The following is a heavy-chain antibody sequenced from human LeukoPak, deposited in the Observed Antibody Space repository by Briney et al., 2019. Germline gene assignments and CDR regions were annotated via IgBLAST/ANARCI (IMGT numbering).Heavy chain of an antibody. V-gene: IGHV4-30-4*08. D-gene: IGHD3-3*01. CDR1: GGSISSGDYY. Sequence: SETPSLTCCVSGGSISSGDYYWSWLRQPPGKGLEWIGYIYYSGSTYYNPSQKSRVTISVDTTKNQFSLKLSSETAADTAVYYCARDGVHYDFWSGPTGGRYYYYYMDVWGKGTTVTVSS. CDR3: ARDGVHYDFWSGPTGGRYYYYYMDV. CDR2: IYYSGST. J-gene: IGHJ6*03.